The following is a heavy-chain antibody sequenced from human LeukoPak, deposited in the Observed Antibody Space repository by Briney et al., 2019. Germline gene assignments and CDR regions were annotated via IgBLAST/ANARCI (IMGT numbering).Heavy chain of an antibody. V-gene: IGHV3-30-3*01. CDR3: ARPYYDILTGYYSPWYFDL. D-gene: IGHD3-9*01. CDR1: GFTFSSYA. CDR2: ISYDGSNK. J-gene: IGHJ2*01. Sequence: GGSLRLSCAASGFTFSSYAMHWVRQAPGKGLEWVAVISYDGSNKYYADSVKGRFTISRDNSKNTLYLQMNSLRAEDTAVYYCARPYYDILTGYYSPWYFDLWGRGTLVTVSS.